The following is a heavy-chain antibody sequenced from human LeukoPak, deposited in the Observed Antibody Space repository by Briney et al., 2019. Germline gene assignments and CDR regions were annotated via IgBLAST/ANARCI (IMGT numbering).Heavy chain of an antibody. CDR2: MSPNSGNT. J-gene: IGHJ6*03. Sequence: ASVKVSCKASGYTFTSYDINWVRQATGQGLEWMEWMSPNSGNTGYAQKFQGRVTMTRNTSISTAYMELSSLRSEDTAVYYCARKVAGSYYYYYYMDVWGKGTTVTISS. V-gene: IGHV1-8*01. D-gene: IGHD6-19*01. CDR3: ARKVAGSYYYYYYMDV. CDR1: GYTFTSYD.